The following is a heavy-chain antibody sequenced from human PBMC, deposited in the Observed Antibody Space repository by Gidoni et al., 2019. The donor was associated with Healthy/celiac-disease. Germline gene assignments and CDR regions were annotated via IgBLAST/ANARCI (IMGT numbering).Heavy chain of an antibody. CDR3: ARDLRWVAYGMDV. CDR2: IYSGGST. J-gene: IGHJ6*02. CDR1: GFTVSSNY. D-gene: IGHD5-12*01. Sequence: EVQRVDSGGGLIQPGGSLRPSCAATGFTVSSNYMSWVRQAPGKGLGWVSVIYSGGSTYYEDSVKGRFTSSRDNSKNTLYLQMNSLRAEDTAVYYCARDLRWVAYGMDVWGQGTTVTVSS. V-gene: IGHV3-53*01.